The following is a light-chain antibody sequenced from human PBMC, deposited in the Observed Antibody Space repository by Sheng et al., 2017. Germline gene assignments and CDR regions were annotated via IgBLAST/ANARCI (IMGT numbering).Light chain of an antibody. CDR2: DVS. J-gene: IGLJ2*01. V-gene: IGLV2-14*03. CDR3: SSFTGSSTVV. Sequence: QSALTQPASVSGSPGQSITISCTGTSSDVGGYNYVSWYQQHPGKVPKLMIYDVSNRPSGVSDRFSASKSGNTASLTISGLQAEDEADYYCSSFTGSSTVVFGGGTKLTVL. CDR1: SSDVGGYNY.